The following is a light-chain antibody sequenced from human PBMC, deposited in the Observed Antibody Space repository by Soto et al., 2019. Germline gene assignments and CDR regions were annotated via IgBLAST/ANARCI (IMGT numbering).Light chain of an antibody. Sequence: EIVLTQSRGTLSLSPGETATLSCRASETVDTSSLGWYQQKPGRAPSLLIYSASRRATGIPDRFDASGSATDFTLTISRLEPEDFAVYYCHQYGSSPLTFGGGTKVDIK. CDR3: HQYGSSPLT. CDR2: SAS. V-gene: IGKV3-20*01. J-gene: IGKJ4*01. CDR1: ETVDTSS.